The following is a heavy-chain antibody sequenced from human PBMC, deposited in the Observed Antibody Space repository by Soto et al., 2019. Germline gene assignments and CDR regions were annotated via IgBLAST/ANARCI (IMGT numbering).Heavy chain of an antibody. D-gene: IGHD6-13*01. V-gene: IGHV5-51*01. CDR1: GYTFSNYW. CDR2: IYPGDSDT. J-gene: IGHJ4*02. CDR3: ARLQAAAGDNDLAFDY. Sequence: GESLKISCKASGYTFSNYWIGWVRQLPEKGLEWMGVIYPGDSDTRYSPSFQGQVTISADKSTNTVHLQWTSLKASDTAMYYCARLQAAAGDNDLAFDYWGQGTLVTVSS.